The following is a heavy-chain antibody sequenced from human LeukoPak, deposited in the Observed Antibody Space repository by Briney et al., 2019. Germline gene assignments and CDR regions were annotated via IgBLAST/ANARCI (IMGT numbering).Heavy chain of an antibody. CDR3: AREPAEYYYYYMDV. Sequence: SETLSLTCTVPGGSISSGSYYWSWIRQPAGKGLEWIGRIYTSGSTNYNPSLKSRVTISVDTSKNQFSLKLSSVTAADTAVYYCAREPAEYYYYYMDVWGKGTTVTISS. V-gene: IGHV4-61*02. CDR1: GGSISSGSYY. CDR2: IYTSGST. D-gene: IGHD2-2*01. J-gene: IGHJ6*03.